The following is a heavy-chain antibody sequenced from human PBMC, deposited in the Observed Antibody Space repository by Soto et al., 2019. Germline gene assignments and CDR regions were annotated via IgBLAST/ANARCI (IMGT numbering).Heavy chain of an antibody. CDR3: ARPATTGYNWFDP. D-gene: IGHD4-4*01. J-gene: IGHJ5*02. CDR1: GVTVSIYW. CDR2: INKDGSEK. V-gene: IGHV3-7*01. Sequence: GGSLRLSCAASGVTVSIYWMSWVRQAPGKGLEWVANINKDGSEKYYVDSVRGRFTISRDNAKNTLYLQMNSLRAEDTAVYYCARPATTGYNWFDPWGQGTPVTVSS.